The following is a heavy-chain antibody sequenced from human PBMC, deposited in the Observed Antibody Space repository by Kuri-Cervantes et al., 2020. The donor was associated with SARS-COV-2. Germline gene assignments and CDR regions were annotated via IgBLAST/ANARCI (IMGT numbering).Heavy chain of an antibody. CDR1: GGSISSSSYY. J-gene: IGHJ4*02. Sequence: SETLSLTCTVSGGSISSSSYYWGWIRQPPGKGLEWIGSIYYSGSTYYNPSLKSRVTISADTSKSQFSLKLSSVTAADTAVYYCARAEGAMLPGSLRFLEWLDPYYFDYWGQGTLVTVSS. V-gene: IGHV4-39*01. CDR3: ARAEGAMLPGSLRFLEWLDPYYFDY. D-gene: IGHD3-3*01. CDR2: IYYSGST.